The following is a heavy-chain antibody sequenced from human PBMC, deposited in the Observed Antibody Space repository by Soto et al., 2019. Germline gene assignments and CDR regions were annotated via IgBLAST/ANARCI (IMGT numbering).Heavy chain of an antibody. CDR3: AIPGAGDFDY. CDR1: GASISNTDW. V-gene: IGHV4-4*02. CDR2: IYHSGTT. J-gene: IGHJ4*02. Sequence: PSETLSLTCAVSGASISNTDWWSWVRQRPGKGLGWIGEIYHSGTTNCDPSLKSRVTISLDKSKSQFSLKLTSVTAADTAVYYCAIPGAGDFDYWGQGTLVTVSS. D-gene: IGHD6-13*01.